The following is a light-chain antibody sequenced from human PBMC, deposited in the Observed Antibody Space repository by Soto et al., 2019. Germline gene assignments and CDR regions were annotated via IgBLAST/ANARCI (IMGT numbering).Light chain of an antibody. J-gene: IGKJ5*01. V-gene: IGKV3-20*01. CDR1: QSVSSSY. Sequence: EIVLTQSPGTLSLSPGERATLSCRASQSVSSSYLAWYQQKPGQAPRLLIYGASRATGIPDRFSGSGSGTDFTLAISRLEREDFAVYYCQQYGSSPVTFDQGTRLEIK. CDR2: GAS. CDR3: QQYGSSPVT.